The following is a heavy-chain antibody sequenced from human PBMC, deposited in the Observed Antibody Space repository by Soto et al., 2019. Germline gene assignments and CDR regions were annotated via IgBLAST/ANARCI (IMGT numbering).Heavy chain of an antibody. CDR1: GGSISSGGYY. J-gene: IGHJ4*02. D-gene: IGHD3-3*01. CDR3: ARGLSFFVVVTPTYFDF. CDR2: IYYSGSA. V-gene: IGHV4-31*03. Sequence: SETLSLTCTVSGGSISSGGYYWSWIRQHPGKGLEWIGYIYYSGSAYYNPSLKSRVTISVDTSKNQFSLKLSSVTAADTAVYYCARGLSFFVVVTPTYFDFWDPGTLGTGS.